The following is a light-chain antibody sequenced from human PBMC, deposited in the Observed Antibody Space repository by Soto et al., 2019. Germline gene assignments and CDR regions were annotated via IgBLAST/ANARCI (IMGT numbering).Light chain of an antibody. V-gene: IGKV1-5*01. CDR2: DVS. J-gene: IGKJ2*01. CDR1: QSISSW. Sequence: DIQMTQSPSTLSASVGDRVTITGRASQSISSWLAWYQQKPGKAPNLLIYDVSSLESGVSSRFRVTGSGTDLALTISSLQPEDFATYYCQQANSFHYTVGQGPQVDIK. CDR3: QQANSFHYT.